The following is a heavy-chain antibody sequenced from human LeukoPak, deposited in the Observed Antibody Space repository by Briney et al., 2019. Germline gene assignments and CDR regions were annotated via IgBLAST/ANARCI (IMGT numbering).Heavy chain of an antibody. D-gene: IGHD6-13*01. V-gene: IGHV3-23*01. CDR3: ANMQLVKGVFEI. CDR1: GFTFSSFA. Sequence: PGGSLRLSCAASGFTFSSFAMSWVRQVPGKGLDWVSAISGGSDNTYYADSVKGRFTISRDNSKNTLDLHMSSLTADDTAVYYCANMQLVKGVFEIWGQGTRVTVSS. CDR2: ISGGSDNT. J-gene: IGHJ3*02.